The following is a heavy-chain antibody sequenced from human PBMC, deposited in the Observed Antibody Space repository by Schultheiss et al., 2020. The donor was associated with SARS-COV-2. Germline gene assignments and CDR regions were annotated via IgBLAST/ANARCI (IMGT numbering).Heavy chain of an antibody. D-gene: IGHD6-13*01. CDR2: IIGSGGST. CDR1: GFTFSSYA. J-gene: IGHJ4*02. Sequence: GGSLRLSCAASGFTFSSYAMSWVRQAPGKGLEWVSGIIGSGGSTYYADSVKGRFTISRENAKNSLYLQMNSLRAEDTAVYYCATDIAAAGTGPFWGQGTLVTVSS. CDR3: ATDIAAAGTGPF. V-gene: IGHV3-23*01.